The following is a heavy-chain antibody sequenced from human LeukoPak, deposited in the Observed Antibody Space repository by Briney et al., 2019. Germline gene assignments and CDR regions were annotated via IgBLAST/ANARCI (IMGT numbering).Heavy chain of an antibody. CDR2: INPSGGST. D-gene: IGHD3-3*01. CDR3: ARQLRSPRRWFDP. Sequence: GPVKVSCKASGYTFTSYYMHWVRQAPGQGLEWMGIINPSGGSTSYAQKFQGRVTMTRDTSTSTVYMELSSLRSEDTAVYYCARQLRSPRRWFDPWGQGTLVTVSS. J-gene: IGHJ5*02. V-gene: IGHV1-46*01. CDR1: GYTFTSYY.